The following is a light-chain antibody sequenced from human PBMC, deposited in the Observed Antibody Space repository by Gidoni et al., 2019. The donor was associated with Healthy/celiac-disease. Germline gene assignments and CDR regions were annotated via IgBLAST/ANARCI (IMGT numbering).Light chain of an antibody. V-gene: IGLV1-51*01. CDR2: DNN. Sequence: SVLTQPPSVAAAPGQKVNISCSASSSNIGNNYVSWYQPLPVTAPKLLIYDNNKRPSGIPDRFSGSNSGTSASLGITGLQTGDDADYYCGTWDSSLSAGVFVGGTKLTVL. CDR3: GTWDSSLSAGV. J-gene: IGLJ2*01. CDR1: SSNIGNNY.